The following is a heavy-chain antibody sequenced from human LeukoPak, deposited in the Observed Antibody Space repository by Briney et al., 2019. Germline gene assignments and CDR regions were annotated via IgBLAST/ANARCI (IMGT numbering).Heavy chain of an antibody. CDR1: GDSVSSNSAA. V-gene: IGHV6-1*01. Sequence: SQTLSLTCAISGDSVSSNSAAWNWIRQSPSRGLEWLGRTYYRSKWYNDYAVSVKSRITINPDTSKNQFSLQLNSVTPGDTAVYYCARDRAGVYSYGSGSYYKRADAFDIWGQGTMVTVSS. J-gene: IGHJ3*02. CDR2: TYYRSKWYN. D-gene: IGHD3-10*01. CDR3: ARDRAGVYSYGSGSYYKRADAFDI.